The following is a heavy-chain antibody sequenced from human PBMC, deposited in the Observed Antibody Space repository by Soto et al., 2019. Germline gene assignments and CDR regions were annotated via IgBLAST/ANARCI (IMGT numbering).Heavy chain of an antibody. Sequence: ASVKVSCKASGYAFTSYGISWVRQAPGQGLEWMGWISAYSGNTNYAQKLQGRVTITADESTSTAYMELSSLRSEDTAVYYCARDLRGNCSGGSCSGMDVWGQGTTVTVSS. D-gene: IGHD2-15*01. CDR3: ARDLRGNCSGGSCSGMDV. J-gene: IGHJ6*02. V-gene: IGHV1-18*04. CDR2: ISAYSGNT. CDR1: GYAFTSYG.